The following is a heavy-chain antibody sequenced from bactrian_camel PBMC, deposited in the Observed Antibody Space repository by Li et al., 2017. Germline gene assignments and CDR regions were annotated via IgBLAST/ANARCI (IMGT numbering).Heavy chain of an antibody. D-gene: IGHD4*01. J-gene: IGHJ6*01. Sequence: QLVESGGGSVQAGGSLRHSCTASADAYDSACMGWFRQADGKEREGVALIDSGGRTTYEDSVEGRFTISKDNVKNTLFLQMNSLKPEDTAMYYCAADCFAGTTIAPVDSGVWGQGTQVTVS. CDR2: IDSGGRT. CDR3: AADCFAGTTIAPVDSGV. CDR1: ADAYDSAC. V-gene: IGHV3S55*01.